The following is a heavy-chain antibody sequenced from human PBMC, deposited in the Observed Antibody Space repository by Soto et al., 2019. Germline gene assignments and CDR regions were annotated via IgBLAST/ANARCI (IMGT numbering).Heavy chain of an antibody. D-gene: IGHD2-15*01. J-gene: IGHJ5*02. CDR2: IYYSGST. V-gene: IGHV4-30-4*01. CDR3: ARDRGALGGPRGGNWFDP. CDR1: GGSISSGDYY. Sequence: QVQLQESGPGLVKPSQTLSLTCTVSGGSISSGDYYWSWIRQPPGKGLEWIGYIYYSGSTYYNPSLKSRVTISVDTSKNQFSLKLSSVTAADTAVYYCARDRGALGGPRGGNWFDPWGQGTLVTVSS.